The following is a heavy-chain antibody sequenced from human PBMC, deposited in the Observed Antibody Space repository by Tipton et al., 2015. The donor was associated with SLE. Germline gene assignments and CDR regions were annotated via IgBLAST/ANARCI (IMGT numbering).Heavy chain of an antibody. J-gene: IGHJ5*02. CDR2: IYYSGST. V-gene: IGHV4-39*07. CDR1: GGSISSSSYY. D-gene: IGHD4/OR15-4a*01. Sequence: TLSLTCTVSGGSISSSSYYWGWIRQPPGKGLEWIGSIYYSGSTYYNPSLKSRVTISADTSKNQFSLKLTSVTVADTAVYYCTRGGRGDGANPFDPWGQGTLVTVSS. CDR3: TRGGRGDGANPFDP.